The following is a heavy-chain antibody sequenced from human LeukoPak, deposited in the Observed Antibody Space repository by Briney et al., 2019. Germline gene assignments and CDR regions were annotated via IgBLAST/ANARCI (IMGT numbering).Heavy chain of an antibody. D-gene: IGHD1-26*01. CDR2: IIPILGIA. V-gene: IGHV1-69*04. CDR3: ARVGGSYYYGMDV. CDR1: GGTFSSYA. Sequence: ASAKVSCKASGGTFSSYAISWVRQAPGQGLEWMGRIIPILGIANYAQKFQGRVTITADKSTSTAYMELSSLRSEDTAVYYCARVGGSYYYGMDVWGQGTMVTVSS. J-gene: IGHJ6*02.